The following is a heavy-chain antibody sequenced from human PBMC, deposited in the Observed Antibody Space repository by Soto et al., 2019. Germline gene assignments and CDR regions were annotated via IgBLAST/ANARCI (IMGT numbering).Heavy chain of an antibody. CDR2: ISYDGSNK. J-gene: IGHJ4*02. CDR1: GFTFSSYG. Sequence: QVQLVESGGGVVQPGRSLRLSCAASGFTFSSYGMHWVRQAPGKGLEWVAVISYDGSNKYYADSVKGRFTISRDNSKNTLYLQMNSLRAEDTAVYYCAKEAPAYYFDYWGQGTLVTVSS. V-gene: IGHV3-30*18. CDR3: AKEAPAYYFDY.